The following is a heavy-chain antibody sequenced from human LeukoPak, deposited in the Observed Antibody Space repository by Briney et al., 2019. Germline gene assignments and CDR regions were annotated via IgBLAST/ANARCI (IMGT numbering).Heavy chain of an antibody. Sequence: GGSLRLSCAASGFTFSSYAMSWVRQAPGKGLEWVSAISGSGGSTYYADSVKGRFTISRDNSKNTLYLQMNSLRAEDTAVYYCAIIDIVVVVAAPGLDAFDIWGQGTMVTVSS. D-gene: IGHD2-15*01. CDR3: AIIDIVVVVAAPGLDAFDI. CDR1: GFTFSSYA. CDR2: ISGSGGST. J-gene: IGHJ3*02. V-gene: IGHV3-23*01.